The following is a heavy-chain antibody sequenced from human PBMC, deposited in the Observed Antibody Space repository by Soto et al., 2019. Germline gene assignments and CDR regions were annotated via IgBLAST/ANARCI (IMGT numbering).Heavy chain of an antibody. J-gene: IGHJ5*02. CDR2: ISDSGSS. V-gene: IGHV4-59*08. Sequence: QVQLQESDPGLVKPSETLSLMCSVSGGSFTNSFWSWLRQPPGKGLELIGFISDSGSSKYSPSLYSRVTISRDTSKSPFSLTLTSVTAADTAVYYCARTLAGTSGGGIGPWGQRSRVTVSS. D-gene: IGHD1-1*01. CDR1: GGSFTNSF. CDR3: ARTLAGTSGGGIGP.